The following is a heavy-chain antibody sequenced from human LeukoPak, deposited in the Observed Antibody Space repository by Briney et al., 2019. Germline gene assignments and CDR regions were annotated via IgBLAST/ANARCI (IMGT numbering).Heavy chain of an antibody. J-gene: IGHJ2*01. V-gene: IGHV4-31*03. CDR1: GGSISSGGYY. CDR3: ARESFMSVDGVLPAPHWYFDL. D-gene: IGHD5/OR15-5a*01. CDR2: IYYSGST. Sequence: PSETLSLTCTVSGGSISSGGYYWSWIRQHPGKGLEWIGYIYYSGSTYYNPSLKSRVTISVDTSKNQFSLKLSSVTAADTAVYYCARESFMSVDGVLPAPHWYFDLWGRGTLVTVSS.